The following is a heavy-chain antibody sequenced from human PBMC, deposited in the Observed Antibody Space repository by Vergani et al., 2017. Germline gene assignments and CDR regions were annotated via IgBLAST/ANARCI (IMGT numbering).Heavy chain of an antibody. CDR2: INPSGGST. J-gene: IGHJ4*01. Sequence: QVQLVQSGAEVKKPGASVKVSCKASGYTFTSYYIHWVRQAPGQGVEWMGMINPSGGSTSYAQKFHGRVTMTRDTSTSTVYMELSSLRSDDTAVYYCARPCSSXVGATPGERSFHDWGQGTLVTVSS. D-gene: IGHD1-26*01. CDR3: ARPCSSXVGATPGERSFHD. CDR1: GYTFTSYY. V-gene: IGHV1-46*03.